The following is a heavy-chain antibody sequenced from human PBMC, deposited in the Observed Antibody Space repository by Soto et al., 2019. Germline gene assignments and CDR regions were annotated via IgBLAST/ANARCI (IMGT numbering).Heavy chain of an antibody. V-gene: IGHV5-51*01. CDR1: GYNFANYW. Sequence: PGESLKISCQGSGYNFANYWIGWVRQMPGKGLEWMGIIYPGDSDTRYSPSFQGQVTISADKSINTAYLQWRSLKASDTATYFCARQDFFDYIWGSSRPYHFDYWGQGTLVTVSS. J-gene: IGHJ4*02. CDR2: IYPGDSDT. D-gene: IGHD3-16*02. CDR3: ARQDFFDYIWGSSRPYHFDY.